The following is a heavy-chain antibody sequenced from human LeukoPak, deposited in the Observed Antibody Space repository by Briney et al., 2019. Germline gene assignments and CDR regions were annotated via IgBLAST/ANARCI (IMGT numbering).Heavy chain of an antibody. CDR2: IYYSGST. V-gene: IGHV4-30-4*01. D-gene: IGHD3-9*01. J-gene: IGHJ4*02. Sequence: SQTLSLTCTVSGGSISSGDYYWSWIRQPPGKGLEWIGCIYYSGSTYYNPSLKSRVTISVDTSKNQFSLKLSSVTAADTAVYYCARVRIRYFDWLFPRLYYFDYWGQGTLVTVSS. CDR1: GGSISSGDYY. CDR3: ARVRIRYFDWLFPRLYYFDY.